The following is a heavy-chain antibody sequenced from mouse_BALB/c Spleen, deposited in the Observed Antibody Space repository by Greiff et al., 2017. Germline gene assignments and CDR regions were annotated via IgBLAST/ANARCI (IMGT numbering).Heavy chain of an antibody. Sequence: QVQLKQSGAELARPGASVKLSCKASGYTFTSYWMQWVKQRPGQGLEWIGAIYPGDGDTRYTQKFKGKATLTADKSSSTAYMQLSSLASEDSAVYYCARGDGSYFDYWGQGTTLTVSS. D-gene: IGHD2-3*01. CDR2: IYPGDGDT. V-gene: IGHV1-87*01. CDR3: ARGDGSYFDY. J-gene: IGHJ2*01. CDR1: GYTFTSYW.